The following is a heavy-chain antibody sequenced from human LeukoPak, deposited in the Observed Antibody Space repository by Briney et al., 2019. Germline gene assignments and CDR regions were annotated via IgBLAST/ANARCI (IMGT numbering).Heavy chain of an antibody. CDR2: IYPGDSDT. V-gene: IGHV5-51*01. CDR3: ARRNSHPIGAFDY. D-gene: IGHD1-7*01. CDR1: GYSFTSYW. J-gene: IGHJ4*02. Sequence: GESLKISCKGSGYSFTSYWIGWVRQMPGKGLEWMGIIYPGDSDTRYSPSFQGQVTISAVKSISTAYLQWSSLKASDTAMYYCARRNSHPIGAFDYWGQGTLVTVSS.